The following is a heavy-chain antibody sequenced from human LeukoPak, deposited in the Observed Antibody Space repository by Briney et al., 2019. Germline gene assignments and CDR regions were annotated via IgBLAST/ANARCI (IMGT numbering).Heavy chain of an antibody. CDR2: INPNGDST. D-gene: IGHD1-26*01. CDR3: TRNQDGVVGATGGY. CDR1: GGTFSNYA. V-gene: IGHV1-46*01. Sequence: ASVKVSCKASGGTFSNYAISWVRQAPGQGLEWMGIINPNGDSTSYAQKFQGRVTMTRDTSTSTVYMELSSLRSEDTAVYYCTRNQDGVVGATGGYWGQGTLVTVSS. J-gene: IGHJ4*02.